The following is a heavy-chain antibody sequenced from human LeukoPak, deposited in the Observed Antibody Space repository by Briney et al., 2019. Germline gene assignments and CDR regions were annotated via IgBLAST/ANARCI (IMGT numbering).Heavy chain of an antibody. Sequence: GGSLRLSCAASGFTFSSYGMHWVRQAPGKGLEWVAAIWYDGSIQYYADSVKGRFTISRDNSKNTLYLQMDSLRAEDTAVYYCAREGEQWLRGNYFDYWGQGTLVTVSS. V-gene: IGHV3-33*01. CDR3: AREGEQWLRGNYFDY. J-gene: IGHJ4*02. CDR2: IWYDGSIQ. CDR1: GFTFSSYG. D-gene: IGHD6-19*01.